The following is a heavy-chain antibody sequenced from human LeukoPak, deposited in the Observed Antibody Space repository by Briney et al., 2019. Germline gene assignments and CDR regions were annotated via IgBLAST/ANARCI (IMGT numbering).Heavy chain of an antibody. D-gene: IGHD3-22*01. Sequence: GGSLRLSCAASGFTFSSYEMNWVRPAPGKGLEWVSYISSSGSTIYYADSVKGRFLISRVNAKNSLYLQLNSLRAEDTAVYYCARDRGFYDSSGYLMTYYFDYWGQGTLVTVSS. CDR1: GFTFSSYE. J-gene: IGHJ4*02. CDR3: ARDRGFYDSSGYLMTYYFDY. V-gene: IGHV3-48*03. CDR2: ISSSGSTI.